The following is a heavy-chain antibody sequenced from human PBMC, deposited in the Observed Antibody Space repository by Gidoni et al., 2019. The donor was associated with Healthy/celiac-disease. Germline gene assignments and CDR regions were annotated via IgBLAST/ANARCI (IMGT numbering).Heavy chain of an antibody. Sequence: EVQLLESGGGLVQPGACLRLSCAASGFTSSSYAMSWVRQAPGKGLEWVSAISGSGGSTYYADSVKGRFTISRDNSKNTLYLRMNSLRAEDTAVYYCAKGSTVLLWFGDGMDVWGQGTTVTVSS. V-gene: IGHV3-23*01. CDR3: AKGSTVLLWFGDGMDV. D-gene: IGHD3-10*01. CDR2: ISGSGGST. CDR1: GFTSSSYA. J-gene: IGHJ6*02.